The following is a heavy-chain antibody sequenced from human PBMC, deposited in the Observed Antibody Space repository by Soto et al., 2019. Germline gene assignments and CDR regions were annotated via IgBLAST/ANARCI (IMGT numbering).Heavy chain of an antibody. D-gene: IGHD3-3*01. Sequence: QVQLQESGPGLVKPSGTLSLTCAVSSGSISSSNWWSWVRQPPGKGLEWIGEIHHSGSTNYNPSLKSRVTISVDNSKNQFSLKLSSVTAADTAVYYCTRAPITIFGVVTDYYYYYMDVWGKGTTVTVSS. CDR2: IHHSGST. V-gene: IGHV4-4*02. CDR3: TRAPITIFGVVTDYYYYYMDV. CDR1: SGSISSSNW. J-gene: IGHJ6*03.